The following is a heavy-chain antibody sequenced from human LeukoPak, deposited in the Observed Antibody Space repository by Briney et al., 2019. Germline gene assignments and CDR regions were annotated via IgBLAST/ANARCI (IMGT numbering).Heavy chain of an antibody. CDR1: GGSFSGYY. CDR2: INHSGST. V-gene: IGHV4-34*01. D-gene: IGHD3-22*01. CDR3: ARSRPGPYYYDSSGYNI. Sequence: SETLSLTCAVYGGSFSGYYWSWIRQPPGKGLEWIGEINHSGSTNYNPSLKSRVTISVDTSKNQFSLKLSSVTAADTAVYYCARSRPGPYYYDSSGYNIWGQGTMVTASS. J-gene: IGHJ3*02.